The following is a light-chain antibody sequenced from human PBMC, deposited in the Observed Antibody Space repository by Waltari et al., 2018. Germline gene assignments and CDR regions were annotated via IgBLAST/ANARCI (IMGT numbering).Light chain of an antibody. Sequence: QSALTPPPSASGSPGQSVTISCTGTSSHFGGYNYVPWYQRHPGKAPKLMMYEVNKRPSGVPDRFSGSKSGNTASLTVSGLQAEDEAEYSCSSYAGSNNWVFGGETKLTVL. CDR3: SSYAGSNNWV. CDR2: EVN. J-gene: IGLJ3*02. V-gene: IGLV2-8*01. CDR1: SSHFGGYNY.